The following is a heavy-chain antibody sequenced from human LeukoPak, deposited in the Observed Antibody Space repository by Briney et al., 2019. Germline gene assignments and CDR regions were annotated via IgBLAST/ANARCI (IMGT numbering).Heavy chain of an antibody. D-gene: IGHD3-16*01. CDR2: IIPIFGTA. J-gene: IGHJ3*02. V-gene: IGHV1-69*06. CDR3: ARGPNMITFGSGAFGI. Sequence: SVKVSCKASGGTFSSYAISWVRQAPGQGLEWMGGIIPIFGTANYAQTFQGRVTITADKSTSTAYMELSSLRSEDTAVYYCARGPNMITFGSGAFGIWGQGTMVTVSS. CDR1: GGTFSSYA.